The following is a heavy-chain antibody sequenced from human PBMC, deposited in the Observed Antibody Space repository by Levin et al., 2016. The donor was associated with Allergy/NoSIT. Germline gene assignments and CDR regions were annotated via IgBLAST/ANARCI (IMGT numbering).Heavy chain of an antibody. D-gene: IGHD3-10*01. J-gene: IGHJ4*02. Sequence: SVKVSCKASGGTFSSYAISWVRQAPGQGLEWMGGIIPIFGTANYAQKFQGRVTITADESTSTAYMELSSLRSEDTAVYYCAREPYYYGSGSYTRGYFDYWGQGTLVTVSS. CDR3: AREPYYYGSGSYTRGYFDY. CDR2: IIPIFGTA. CDR1: GGTFSSYA. V-gene: IGHV1-69*13.